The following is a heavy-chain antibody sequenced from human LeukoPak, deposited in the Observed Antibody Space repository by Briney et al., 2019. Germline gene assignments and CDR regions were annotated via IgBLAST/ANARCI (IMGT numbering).Heavy chain of an antibody. CDR3: ARRAHIAAAGTGDAFDI. CDR2: IYQNGVT. CDR1: DFSISSGYY. Sequence: SETLSLTCTVSDFSISSGYYWGWIRPPPGKGLEWIGSIYQNGVTFNNPSLRSRLSISVDTSKNQFSLTLSSVTAADTAVYYCARRAHIAAAGTGDAFDIWGQGTMVTVSS. V-gene: IGHV4-38-2*02. J-gene: IGHJ3*02. D-gene: IGHD6-13*01.